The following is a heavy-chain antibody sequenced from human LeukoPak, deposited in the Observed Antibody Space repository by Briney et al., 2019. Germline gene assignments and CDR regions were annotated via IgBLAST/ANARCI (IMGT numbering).Heavy chain of an antibody. D-gene: IGHD2/OR15-2a*01. CDR3: AKWGPYCNSNYCPALDY. Sequence: PGGSLRLSCAASGFTFSTYWMSWVRQAPGKGLEWVAHINRDGSEKYYGDSVKGRFTISRDNAENSLFLQMNSLRADGTAVYYCAKWGPYCNSNYCPALDYWGQGALVTVSS. CDR2: INRDGSEK. CDR1: GFTFSTYW. V-gene: IGHV3-7*01. J-gene: IGHJ4*02.